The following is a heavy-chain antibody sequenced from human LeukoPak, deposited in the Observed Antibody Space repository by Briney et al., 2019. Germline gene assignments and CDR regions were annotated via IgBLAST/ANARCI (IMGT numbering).Heavy chain of an antibody. J-gene: IGHJ4*02. Sequence: GGSLRLSCAASGFTVSSNYMSWVRQAPGKGLEWVSVIYSGGSTYYADSVKGRFTISKDNSKNTLYLQMNSLRAEDTAVYYCAKTFYAEQFEYWGQGTLVTVSS. CDR3: AKTFYAEQFEY. D-gene: IGHD1/OR15-1a*01. CDR1: GFTVSSNY. V-gene: IGHV3-66*02. CDR2: IYSGGST.